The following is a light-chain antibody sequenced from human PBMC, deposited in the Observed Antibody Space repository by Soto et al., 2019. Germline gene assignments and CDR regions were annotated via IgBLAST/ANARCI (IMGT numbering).Light chain of an antibody. V-gene: IGKV3-20*01. Sequence: EIVLTQSPGTLSLSPGKRVTLSCRASQSVSSTYLAWYQQKPGQAPRLLIYDASSRATGIPDRFSGSGSGTDFTLTISRLEPEDFAVYYCQHYHNSLWTFCQGTQVEI. CDR3: QHYHNSLWT. CDR2: DAS. J-gene: IGKJ1*01. CDR1: QSVSSTY.